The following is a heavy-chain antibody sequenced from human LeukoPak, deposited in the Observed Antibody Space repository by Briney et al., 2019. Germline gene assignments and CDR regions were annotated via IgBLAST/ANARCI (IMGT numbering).Heavy chain of an antibody. Sequence: SETLSLTCTVSGGSISSYYWSWIRQPPGKGLEWIGYIYYSGSTNYNPSLKSRVTISVDTSKNQFSLKLSSVTAADTAVYYCASVRGYSYNYWGQGTLATVSS. D-gene: IGHD5-18*01. CDR3: ASVRGYSYNY. CDR1: GGSISSYY. V-gene: IGHV4-59*01. CDR2: IYYSGST. J-gene: IGHJ4*02.